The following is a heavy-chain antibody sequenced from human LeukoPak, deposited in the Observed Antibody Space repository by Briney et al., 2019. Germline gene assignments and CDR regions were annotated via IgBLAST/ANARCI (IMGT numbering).Heavy chain of an antibody. J-gene: IGHJ4*02. Sequence: SETLSLTCTVSGGSVSKGGYYWSWIRQRPGKGLEWIGYIYYTVNTHYNPALGGRVTMSVDTSKNQFSLKLNSVTAADTAVYYCARQGRGSPYYFDYWGQGTLVTVSS. CDR3: ARQGRGSPYYFDY. CDR2: IYYTVNT. V-gene: IGHV4-31*02. D-gene: IGHD2-15*01. CDR1: GGSVSKGGYY.